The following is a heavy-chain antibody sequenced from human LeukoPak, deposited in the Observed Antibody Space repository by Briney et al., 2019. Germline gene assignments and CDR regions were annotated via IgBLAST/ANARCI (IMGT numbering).Heavy chain of an antibody. CDR1: GFSFSDYY. J-gene: IGHJ2*01. V-gene: IGHV3-11*01. D-gene: IGHD2-2*01. Sequence: PGGSLRLSCAASGFSFSDYYMSWIRQAPGKGLEWVSYMSNSGSTIYYADSVKGRFTISRDNTKNSLYLQMNSLRAEDTAVYYCARRWRYCSSTSCYGPTRVGYFDLWGRGTLVTVSS. CDR2: MSNSGSTI. CDR3: ARRWRYCSSTSCYGPTRVGYFDL.